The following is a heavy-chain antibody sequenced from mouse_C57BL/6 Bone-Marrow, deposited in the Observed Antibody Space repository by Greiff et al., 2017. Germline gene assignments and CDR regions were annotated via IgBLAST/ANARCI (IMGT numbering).Heavy chain of an antibody. CDR3: AILFYFDY. CDR2: ISYDGSN. V-gene: IGHV3-6*01. Sequence: EVQVVESGPGLVKPSQSLSLTCSVTGYSITSGYYWNWIRQFPGNKLEWMGYISYDGSNNYNPSLKNRISITRDTSKNQFFLKLNSVTTEDTATYYWAILFYFDYWGQGTTLTVSS. CDR1: GYSITSGYY. D-gene: IGHD1-1*02. J-gene: IGHJ2*01.